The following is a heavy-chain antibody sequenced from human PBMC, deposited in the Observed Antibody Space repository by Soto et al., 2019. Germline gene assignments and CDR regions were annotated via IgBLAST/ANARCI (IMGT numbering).Heavy chain of an antibody. D-gene: IGHD2-15*01. CDR2: ISYDGSNK. V-gene: IGHV3-30*04. CDR3: AREGAYCSGGSCYSTNWYFDL. CDR1: GFTFSSYA. Sequence: GGSLRLSCAASGFTFSSYAMHWVRQAPGKGLEWVAVISYDGSNKYYADSVKGRFTISRDNSKNTLYLQMNSLRAEDTAVYYCAREGAYCSGGSCYSTNWYFDLWGRGTLVTVSS. J-gene: IGHJ2*01.